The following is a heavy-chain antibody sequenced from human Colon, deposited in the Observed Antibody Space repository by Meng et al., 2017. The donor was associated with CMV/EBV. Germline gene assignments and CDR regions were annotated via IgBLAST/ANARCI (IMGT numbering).Heavy chain of an antibody. CDR3: AKVAHRVVPYYFDY. D-gene: IGHD2-2*01. CDR1: GFTFSSYG. Sequence: GGSLRLSCAASGFTFSSYGMHWVRQAPGKGLEWVAFIRYDGSNKYYADSVKGRFTISRDNSKNTLYLQMNSLRAEDTAVYYCAKVAHRVVPYYFDYWGQGTLVTVSS. CDR2: IRYDGSNK. J-gene: IGHJ4*02. V-gene: IGHV3-30*02.